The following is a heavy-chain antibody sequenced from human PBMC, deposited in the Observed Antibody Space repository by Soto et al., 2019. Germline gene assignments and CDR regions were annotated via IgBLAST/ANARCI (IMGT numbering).Heavy chain of an antibody. D-gene: IGHD3-22*01. CDR1: GYTFTSYG. V-gene: IGHV1-18*01. CDR2: ISAYNGNT. J-gene: IGHJ4*02. Sequence: SSEKVSCKASGYTFTSYGISWVRQAPGQGLEWMGWISAYNGNTNYAQKLQGRVTMTKDTSTSTAYMELRSLRSDDTAVYYCARSYYDSSGYYYLFSLYYWGQGTLVTVSS. CDR3: ARSYYDSSGYYYLFSLYY.